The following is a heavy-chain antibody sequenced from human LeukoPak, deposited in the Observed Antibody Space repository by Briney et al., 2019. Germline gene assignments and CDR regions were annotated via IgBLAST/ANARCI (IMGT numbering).Heavy chain of an antibody. CDR3: AKAGSGSYYKSRSGMDV. J-gene: IGHJ6*04. D-gene: IGHD3-10*01. CDR1: GFTFSSYA. CDR2: ISSNGGST. V-gene: IGHV3-64D*06. Sequence: PGGSLRLSCSASGFTFSSYAMHWVRQAPGKGLEYVSAISSNGGSTNYADSVKDRFTISRDNSKNTLYLQMSSLRAEDTAVYYCAKAGSGSYYKSRSGMDVWGKGTTVSVSS.